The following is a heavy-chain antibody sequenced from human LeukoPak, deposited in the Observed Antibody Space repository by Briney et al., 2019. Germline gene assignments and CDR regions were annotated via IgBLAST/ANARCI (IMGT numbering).Heavy chain of an antibody. CDR2: IYYSEST. Sequence: SETLPLTCTVTDGSISSYYWSWTRQPPGKGLEWIGYIYYSESTNYNPSLKSRVTKSVDTSKNQFSLKLSSVTAADTAVYYCARNKDGGAAIDYCGQGTLGTVSS. V-gene: IGHV4-59*01. CDR3: ARNKDGGAAIDY. J-gene: IGHJ4*02. CDR1: DGSISSYY. D-gene: IGHD3-16*01.